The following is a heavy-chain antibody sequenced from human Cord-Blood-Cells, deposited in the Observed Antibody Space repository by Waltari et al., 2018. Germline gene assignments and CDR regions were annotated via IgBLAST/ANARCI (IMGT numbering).Heavy chain of an antibody. Sequence: QLQLQESGPGLVKPSETLSLTCTVSGGSISSSSYYWGWLRQPPGKGLEWIGSIYYSGSTYYNPSLKSRVTISVDTSKNKFSLKLSSVTAADTAMYYCAREGILGTVGYWYFDLWGRGTLVTVSS. V-gene: IGHV4-39*02. J-gene: IGHJ2*01. CDR2: IYYSGST. D-gene: IGHD2-8*02. CDR3: AREGILGTVGYWYFDL. CDR1: GGSISSSSYY.